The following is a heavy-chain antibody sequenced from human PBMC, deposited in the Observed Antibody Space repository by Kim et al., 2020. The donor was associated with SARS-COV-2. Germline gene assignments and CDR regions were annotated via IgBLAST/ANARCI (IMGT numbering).Heavy chain of an antibody. CDR2: LNSEESST. V-gene: IGHV3-74*01. Sequence: GGSLRLSCAASGFTFSSHWMHWVRQVPGKGLVWVSRLNSEESSTSYADXXXAXXXXPXXNPKNTLYLXMNSLRAEDTAVXXXARXXLDSSSSVD. J-gene: IGHJ4*01. CDR1: GFTFSSHW. CDR3: ARXXLDSSSSVD. D-gene: IGHD6-6*01.